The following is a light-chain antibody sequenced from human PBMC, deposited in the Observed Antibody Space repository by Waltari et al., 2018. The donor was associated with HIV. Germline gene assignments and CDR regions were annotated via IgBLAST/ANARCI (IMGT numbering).Light chain of an antibody. J-gene: IGKJ1*01. CDR2: EAS. CDR3: QQYKTYSTT. Sequence: DIQMTQSPSTLSASVGDRVTITCRASQSINSWLAWYQQKPGKAPRLLISEASSLQSGVPSRFSGSESGTEFTLIINSLQPDDFATYCCQQYKTYSTTFGQGTNVEIK. V-gene: IGKV1-5*03. CDR1: QSINSW.